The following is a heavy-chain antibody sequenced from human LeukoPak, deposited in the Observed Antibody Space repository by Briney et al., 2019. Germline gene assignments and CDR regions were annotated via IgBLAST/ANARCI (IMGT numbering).Heavy chain of an antibody. J-gene: IGHJ4*02. V-gene: IGHV4-39*07. D-gene: IGHD2-15*01. CDR3: ARLCRSSGGSCTFDY. CDR2: IYYSGST. CDR1: GGSISSSSYY. Sequence: SETLSLTCTVSGGSISSSSYYWGWIRQPPGKGLEWIGSIYYSGSTYYNPSLKSRVTISVDTSKNQFSLKLSSVTAADTAVYYCARLCRSSGGSCTFDYWGQGTLVTVSS.